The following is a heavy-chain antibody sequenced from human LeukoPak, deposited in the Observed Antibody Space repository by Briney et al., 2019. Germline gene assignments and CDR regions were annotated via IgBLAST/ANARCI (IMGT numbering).Heavy chain of an antibody. J-gene: IGHJ3*02. CDR1: GGSISSYY. CDR2: IYYSGST. Sequence: PSETLSLTCTVSGGSISSYYWSWIRQPPGKGLEWIGYIYYSGSTNYNPPLKSRVTISVDTSKNQFSLKLSSVTAADTAVYYCAREFTGYSYGYRLRAFDIWGQGTMVTVSS. V-gene: IGHV4-59*01. D-gene: IGHD5-18*01. CDR3: AREFTGYSYGYRLRAFDI.